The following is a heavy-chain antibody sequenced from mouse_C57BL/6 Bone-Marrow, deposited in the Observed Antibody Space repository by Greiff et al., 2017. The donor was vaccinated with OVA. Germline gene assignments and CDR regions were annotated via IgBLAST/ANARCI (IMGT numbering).Heavy chain of an antibody. D-gene: IGHD1-1*01. Sequence: EVQGVESGGGLVKPGGSLKLSCAASGFTFSDYGMHWVRQAPEKGLEWVAYISSGSSTIYYADTVKGRFTISRDNAKNTLFLQMTSLRSEDPAMYYCARGGLYGSSQYYFDYWGQGTTLTVSS. V-gene: IGHV5-17*01. J-gene: IGHJ2*01. CDR3: ARGGLYGSSQYYFDY. CDR1: GFTFSDYG. CDR2: ISSGSSTI.